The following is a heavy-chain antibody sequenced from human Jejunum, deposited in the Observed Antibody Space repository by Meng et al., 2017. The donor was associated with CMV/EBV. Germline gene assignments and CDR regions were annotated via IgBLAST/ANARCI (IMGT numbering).Heavy chain of an antibody. D-gene: IGHD1-26*01. Sequence: EVQLREAGGGLSQPGGSLQSSFPASGFTFSHTWMNWVRQAPGRGLEWVANIKQDGRDKSYVDSVKGRFTISRDNAENSLYLQMNSLRTEDTAVYYCARDPDSILGVSFDYWGQGTLVTVSS. CDR1: GFTFSHTW. J-gene: IGHJ4*02. CDR3: ARDPDSILGVSFDY. CDR2: IKQDGRDK. V-gene: IGHV3-7*04.